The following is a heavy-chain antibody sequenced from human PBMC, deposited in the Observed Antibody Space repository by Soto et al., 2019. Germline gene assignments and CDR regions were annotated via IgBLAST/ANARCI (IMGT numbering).Heavy chain of an antibody. CDR1: GGSFSGYY. J-gene: IGHJ3*02. V-gene: IGHV4-34*01. D-gene: IGHD7-27*01. Sequence: SETLSLTCAVYGGSFSGYYWSWIRQPPGKGLEWIGEINHSGSTNYNPSLKSRVTISVDTSKNQFSLKLSSVTAADTAVYYCARVSNNAFDIWGQGTMVTGSS. CDR2: INHSGST. CDR3: ARVSNNAFDI.